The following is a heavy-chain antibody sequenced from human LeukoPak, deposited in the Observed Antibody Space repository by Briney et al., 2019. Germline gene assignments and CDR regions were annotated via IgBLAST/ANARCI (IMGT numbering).Heavy chain of an antibody. D-gene: IGHD6-13*01. CDR1: GFTFGDYA. V-gene: IGHV3-49*03. CDR2: IRSKAYGGTT. Sequence: GGSLRLSCTASGFTFGDYAMSWFRQAPVKGLEWVGFIRSKAYGGTTEYAASVKGRFTISRDDSKSIAYLQMNSLKTEDTAVYYCTRDVTAAAGTMRLYYFDYWGQGTLVTVSS. J-gene: IGHJ4*02. CDR3: TRDVTAAAGTMRLYYFDY.